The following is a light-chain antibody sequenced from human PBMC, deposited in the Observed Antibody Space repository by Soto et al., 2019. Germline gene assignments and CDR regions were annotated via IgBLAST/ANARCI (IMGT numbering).Light chain of an antibody. V-gene: IGKV1-5*01. J-gene: IGKJ1*01. Sequence: DIQMTQSASTLSAYVGDRVTITCRASQSISSWLAWYQQKPGKAPKLLIYDASSLESGVPSRFSGSGSGTEFTLTISSLQPDDFATYYCQQYNSYLWTFGQGTKVDIK. CDR3: QQYNSYLWT. CDR1: QSISSW. CDR2: DAS.